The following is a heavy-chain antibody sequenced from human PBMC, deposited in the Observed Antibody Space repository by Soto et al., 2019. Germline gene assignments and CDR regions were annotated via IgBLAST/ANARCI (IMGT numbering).Heavy chain of an antibody. V-gene: IGHV4-31*03. CDR2: IYYSGST. CDR3: ARDRRIAAAGPYYFDY. J-gene: IGHJ4*02. CDR1: GGSISSGGYY. Sequence: KPSETLSLTCTVSGGSISSGGYYWSWIRQHPGKGLEWIGYIYYSGSTYYNPSLKSRVTISVDTSKNQFSLKLSSVTAADTAVYYCARDRRIAAAGPYYFDYWGQGTLVTVSS. D-gene: IGHD6-13*01.